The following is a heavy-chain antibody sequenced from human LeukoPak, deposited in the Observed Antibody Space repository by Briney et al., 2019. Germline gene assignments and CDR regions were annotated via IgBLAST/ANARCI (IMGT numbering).Heavy chain of an antibody. D-gene: IGHD2/OR15-2a*01. V-gene: IGHV3-21*05. CDR3: AAGDISASNPFHVVY. J-gene: IGHJ4*02. CDR1: GFTSGDYA. CDR2: ISSSSSSR. Sequence: RTGGSLRLSCITAGFTSGDYAMSWVRQAPGKGLEWVSYISSSSSSRYYADSVMGRFAISRDNAKNSLYLQMNSLRAEDTAVYYCAAGDISASNPFHVVYRGQGTLVTVSS.